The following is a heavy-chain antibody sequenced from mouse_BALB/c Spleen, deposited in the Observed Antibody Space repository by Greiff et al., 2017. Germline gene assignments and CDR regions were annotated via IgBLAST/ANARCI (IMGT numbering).Heavy chain of an antibody. V-gene: IGHV1S22*01. CDR2: IYPGSGST. CDR1: GYTFTSYW. J-gene: IGHJ4*01. D-gene: IGHD3-1*01. CDR3: TRRGLYAMDY. Sequence: LQQPGSELVRPGASVKLSCTASGYTFTSYWMHWVKQRPGQGLEWIGNIYPGSGSTNYDEKFKSKATLTVDTSSSTAYMQLSSLTSEDSAVYYCTRRGLYAMDYWGQGTSVTVSS.